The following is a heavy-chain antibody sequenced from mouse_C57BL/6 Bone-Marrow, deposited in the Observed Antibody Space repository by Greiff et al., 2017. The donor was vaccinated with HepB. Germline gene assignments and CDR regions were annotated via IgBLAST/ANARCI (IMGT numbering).Heavy chain of an antibody. Sequence: VQLQESGPGLVAPSQSLSITCTVSGFSLTSYAISWVRQPPGKGLEWLGVIWTGGGTNYNSALKSRLSISKDNSKSQVFLTMNSLQTDDTARYYCARIPIYYGNYGYAMDYWGQGTSVTVSS. CDR1: GFSLTSYA. CDR3: ARIPIYYGNYGYAMDY. D-gene: IGHD2-1*01. V-gene: IGHV2-9-1*01. CDR2: IWTGGGT. J-gene: IGHJ4*01.